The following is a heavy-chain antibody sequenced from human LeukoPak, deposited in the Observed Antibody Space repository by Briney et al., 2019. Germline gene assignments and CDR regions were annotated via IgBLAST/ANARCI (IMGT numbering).Heavy chain of an antibody. V-gene: IGHV3-11*01. CDR3: ARGSDHIVVVPAAT. CDR1: GFTFSDYY. Sequence: GGSLRLSCAASGFTFSDYYMSWLRQAPGKGLEWVSYISSSGSTIYYADSVKGRFTISRDNAKNSLYLQMNSLRAEDTAVYYCARGSDHIVVVPAATWGQGTLVTVSS. CDR2: ISSSGSTI. D-gene: IGHD2-2*01. J-gene: IGHJ4*02.